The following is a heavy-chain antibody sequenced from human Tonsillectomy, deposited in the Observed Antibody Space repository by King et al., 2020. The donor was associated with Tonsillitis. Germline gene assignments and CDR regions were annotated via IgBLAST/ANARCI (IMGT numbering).Heavy chain of an antibody. CDR2: IYTSGST. Sequence: VQLQESGPGLVKPSQTLPLTCTVSGGSISSGSYYWSWIRQPAGKGLEWIGRIYTSGSTNYNPSLKSRVTMSVDTSKNQFFLKLSSVTAADTAVYYCARGDGGWGDWFDPWGQGTLVTVSS. J-gene: IGHJ5*02. CDR1: GGSISSGSYY. V-gene: IGHV4-61*02. D-gene: IGHD6-19*01. CDR3: ARGDGGWGDWFDP.